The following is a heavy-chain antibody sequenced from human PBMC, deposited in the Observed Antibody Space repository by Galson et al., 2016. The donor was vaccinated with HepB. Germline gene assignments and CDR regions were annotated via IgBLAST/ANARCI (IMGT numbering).Heavy chain of an antibody. CDR3: ARIGTIVGATYFDS. Sequence: PALVKPTQTLTLTCTFSGFSLNTSGMRVSWIRQPPGKALEWLGRIDWDDDKFYNTSLRTRLTISKDTSKHQVVLTMTNMDPVDTATYYCARIGTIVGATYFDSWGPGTLVTVSS. V-gene: IGHV2-70*04. CDR1: GFSLNTSGMR. J-gene: IGHJ4*02. CDR2: IDWDDDK. D-gene: IGHD1-26*01.